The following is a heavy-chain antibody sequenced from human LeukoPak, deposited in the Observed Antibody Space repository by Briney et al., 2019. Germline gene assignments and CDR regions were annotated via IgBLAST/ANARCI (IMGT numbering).Heavy chain of an antibody. CDR3: LGAFDF. CDR2: ISSSSSYI. Sequence: GGSLRLSFAAAGFVFSTYSVSGGRQAPGKGLEWVSSISSSSSYIHYADSVKGRFTISRDNAQNSLYLQMNSLRVEDTAVYYCLGAFDFWGQGTMVTVSS. J-gene: IGHJ3*01. CDR1: GFVFSTYS. V-gene: IGHV3-21*01.